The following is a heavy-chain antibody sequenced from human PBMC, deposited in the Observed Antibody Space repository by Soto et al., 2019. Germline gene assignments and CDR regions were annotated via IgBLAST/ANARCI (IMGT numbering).Heavy chain of an antibody. CDR2: IKQDGSEK. Sequence: GGSLILSCAASGFTFSSYWMSWVRQAPGKGLEWVANIKQDGSEKYYVDSVKGRFTISRDNAKNSLYLQMNSLRAEDTAVYYCAREGYTMVRGVHFDYWGQGTLVTVSS. CDR1: GFTFSSYW. D-gene: IGHD3-10*01. V-gene: IGHV3-7*01. CDR3: AREGYTMVRGVHFDY. J-gene: IGHJ4*02.